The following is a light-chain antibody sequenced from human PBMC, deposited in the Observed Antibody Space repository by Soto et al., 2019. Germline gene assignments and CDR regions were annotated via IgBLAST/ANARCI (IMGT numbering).Light chain of an antibody. CDR3: QQYSSSPWT. Sequence: EIVLTQSPGTLSLSPGERATLSCRASQSVSSTYLAWYQQKPGQAPRLIIYGVSSRATGIPDRFSGSGSGTDFTLTINRLEPEDVAVYYCQQYSSSPWTFGQGTKVEIK. CDR1: QSVSSTY. CDR2: GVS. J-gene: IGKJ1*01. V-gene: IGKV3-20*01.